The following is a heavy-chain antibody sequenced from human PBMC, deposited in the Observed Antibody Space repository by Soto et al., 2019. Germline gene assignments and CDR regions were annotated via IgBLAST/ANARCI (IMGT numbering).Heavy chain of an antibody. CDR2: IDYSGST. V-gene: IGHV4-30-4*08. Sequence: PSETLSLTCTVSSGSISSSDYYWTWIRQPPGKGLEWIGYIDYSGSTYYNPSLKSRVTISVDTSKNQFSLTLTSMTAADTAVYFCARELTGYRYGPGEVYWGQATLVTVYS. J-gene: IGHJ4*02. D-gene: IGHD5-18*01. CDR3: ARELTGYRYGPGEVY. CDR1: SGSISSSDYY.